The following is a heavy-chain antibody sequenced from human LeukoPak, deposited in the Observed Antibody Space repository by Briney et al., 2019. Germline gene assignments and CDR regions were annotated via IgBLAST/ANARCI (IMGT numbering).Heavy chain of an antibody. Sequence: GESLKISCKISGYNFTNYWIGWVRQMPGKGLEWMGIIYPGDSDTRYSPSFRGQVTISADKSISTAYLQWSSLKASDTAMYYCARPLTTVINIGCYFDLWGRGTLVTVSS. CDR3: ARPLTTVINIGCYFDL. CDR1: GYNFTNYW. J-gene: IGHJ2*01. V-gene: IGHV5-51*01. CDR2: IYPGDSDT. D-gene: IGHD4-23*01.